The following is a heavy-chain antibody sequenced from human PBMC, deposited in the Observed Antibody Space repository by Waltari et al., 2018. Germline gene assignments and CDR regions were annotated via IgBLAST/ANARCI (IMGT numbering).Heavy chain of an antibody. CDR1: GFTFSNNW. CDR2: ISQDGSEK. Sequence: EVQLVESGGGLVQPGGSLRLPCAASGFTFSNNWMNWVRQAPGKGLEWVANISQDGSEKDSVESVKGRFTISRDNAKNSLYLQLNSLRADDTAVYYCTRGGDDSSWYWRNWGQGTLVTVSS. CDR3: TRGGDDSSWYWRN. J-gene: IGHJ4*02. D-gene: IGHD6-13*01. V-gene: IGHV3-7*01.